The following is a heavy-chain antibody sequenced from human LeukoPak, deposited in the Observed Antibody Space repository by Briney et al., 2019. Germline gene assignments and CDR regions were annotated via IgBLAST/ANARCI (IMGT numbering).Heavy chain of an antibody. Sequence: ASVKVSCKASGGTFSRYAISWVRQAPGQGLEWMGGIIPMCGIANYAQKFQGRVTITADESTSTTHMELSSLRSEDTAVYYCARDRPYTGGWRGFDYWGQGTLVTVSS. CDR1: GGTFSRYA. J-gene: IGHJ4*02. CDR2: IIPMCGIA. CDR3: ARDRPYTGGWRGFDY. V-gene: IGHV1-69*13. D-gene: IGHD6-19*01.